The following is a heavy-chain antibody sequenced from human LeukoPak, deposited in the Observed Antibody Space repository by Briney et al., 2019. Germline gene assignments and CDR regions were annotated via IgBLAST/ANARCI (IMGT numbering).Heavy chain of an antibody. CDR1: GYTFSSYD. CDR3: ASPTKQDTVADQYNGSIRHYYGMAV. D-gene: IGHD5-12*01. CDR2: MNPNSGNT. V-gene: IGHV1-8*01. Sequence: GASVKVSCKASGYTFSSYDINWVRQAPGQGLEWMGWMNPNSGNTGSAQKFQGRVTMTRDTSISTAYMELSNLRSEDTAVYYCASPTKQDTVADQYNGSIRHYYGMAVRGQGTTVTVSS. J-gene: IGHJ6*02.